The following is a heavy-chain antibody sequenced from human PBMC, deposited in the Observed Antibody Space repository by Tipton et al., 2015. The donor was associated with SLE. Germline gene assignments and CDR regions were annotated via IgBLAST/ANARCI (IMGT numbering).Heavy chain of an antibody. J-gene: IGHJ4*02. V-gene: IGHV5-51*01. D-gene: IGHD2-15*01. Sequence: QSGAEVKKPGESLKISCKGSGYSFTSYWIGWVRQVPGKGLEWMGVIYPGDSDTRYTPSFQGQVTISVDRSSSAAYLQTSSLKASDTAMYYGARLWKCSGGNCDPDYWGPGTLVAVSS. CDR3: ARLWKCSGGNCDPDY. CDR2: IYPGDSDT. CDR1: GYSFTSYW.